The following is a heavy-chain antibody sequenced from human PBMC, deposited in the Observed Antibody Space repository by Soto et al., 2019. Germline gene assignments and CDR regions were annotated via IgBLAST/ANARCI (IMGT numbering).Heavy chain of an antibody. CDR3: ARGSRGWSIAARTDWFDH. CDR2: IDPNSGGT. D-gene: IGHD6-6*01. J-gene: IGHJ5*02. V-gene: IGHV1-2*04. CDR1: GYTFTGYY. Sequence: ASVKVSCKASGYTFTGYYMHWVRQAPGQGLEWMGWIDPNSGGTNYAQKFQGWVTMTRDTYISTAYMELSRLRSDDTAVYYCARGSRGWSIAARTDWFDHWGQGTLVTVSS.